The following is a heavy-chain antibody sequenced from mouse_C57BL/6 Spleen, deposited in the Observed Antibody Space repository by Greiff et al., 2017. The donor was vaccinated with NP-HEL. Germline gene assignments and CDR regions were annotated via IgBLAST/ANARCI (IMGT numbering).Heavy chain of an antibody. CDR1: GYAFSSSW. CDR2: IYPGDGDT. V-gene: IGHV1-82*01. CDR3: ARLHYDYAMDY. D-gene: IGHD2-4*01. Sequence: VHLVESGPELVKPGASVKISCKASGYAFSSSWLNWVKQRPGKGLEWIGRIYPGDGDTNYNGKFKGKATLTADKSSSTASMPLSSLTSEDSAVYFCARLHYDYAMDYWGQGTSVTVSS. J-gene: IGHJ4*01.